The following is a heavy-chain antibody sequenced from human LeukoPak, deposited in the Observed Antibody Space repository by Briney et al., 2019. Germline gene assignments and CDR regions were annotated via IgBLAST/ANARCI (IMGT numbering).Heavy chain of an antibody. V-gene: IGHV1-2*02. CDR1: GYTFTGYY. CDR3: ARIRGYSYGYVDY. D-gene: IGHD5-18*01. CDR2: INPNSGGT. Sequence: ASVKVSCKASGYTFTGYYMHWVRQAPGQGLAWMGWINPNSGGTNYAQKFQGRVTMTRDTSISTAYMELSRLRSDDTAVYYCARIRGYSYGYVDYWGQGTLVTVSS. J-gene: IGHJ4*02.